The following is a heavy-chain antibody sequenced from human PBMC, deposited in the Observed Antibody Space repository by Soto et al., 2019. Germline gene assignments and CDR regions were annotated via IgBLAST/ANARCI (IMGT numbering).Heavy chain of an antibody. D-gene: IGHD5-18*01. CDR1: GYTFSRYV. J-gene: IGHJ4*02. Sequence: QVQLVQSGAEVKKPGASVKVSCQVSGYTFSRYVIHWVSQAPGQGLECMGWIDAGNGNTESSQKFRGRVNITCDPSASTAYLEVSSLRPKDTAVYYCARGGTYKYGYFDYWGQGTQVPVSS. CDR2: IDAGNGNT. V-gene: IGHV1-3*01. CDR3: ARGGTYKYGYFDY.